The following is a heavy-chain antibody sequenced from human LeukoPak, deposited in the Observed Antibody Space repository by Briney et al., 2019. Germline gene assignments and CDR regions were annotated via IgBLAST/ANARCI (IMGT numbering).Heavy chain of an antibody. Sequence: GGSLRLSCAASGFDFSDYWMSWVRQAPGKGLEWVANLKHDGREKSYVDSVKGRFSTSRDNAKNSLYLQIDSLRAEDTAVYYCATDSGAQRYWGQGTLVTVSS. J-gene: IGHJ4*02. CDR3: ATDSGAQRY. V-gene: IGHV3-7*01. CDR1: GFDFSDYW. CDR2: LKHDGREK. D-gene: IGHD1-26*01.